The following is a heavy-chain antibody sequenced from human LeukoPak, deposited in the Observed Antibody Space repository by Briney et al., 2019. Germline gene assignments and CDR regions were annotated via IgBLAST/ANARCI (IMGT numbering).Heavy chain of an antibody. CDR1: GYTFTSYD. J-gene: IGHJ4*02. CDR2: MNPYSGNT. V-gene: IGHV1-8*01. Sequence: GASVKVSCKASGYTFTSYDINWVRQATGQGLEWMGWMNPYSGNTGYVQKFQGRVTKTRDTSISTAYMELSSLRSDDTAVYFCARGSSGSLGRDYWGQGTLVTVSS. CDR3: ARGSSGSLGRDY. D-gene: IGHD1-26*01.